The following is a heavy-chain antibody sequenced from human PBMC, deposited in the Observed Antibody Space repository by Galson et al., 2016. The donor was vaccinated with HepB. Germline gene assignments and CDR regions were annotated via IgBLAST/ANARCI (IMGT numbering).Heavy chain of an antibody. D-gene: IGHD2-2*01. Sequence: SLRLSCAASGFIFSSYTMTWVRQAPGKGPEWVSTFGDGGDIYYADSVKGRFTSSRDNSMNTLYLQMNSLRADETAVYYCAGVPSGKRLDYWGQGTPVTVSS. CDR2: FGDGGDI. CDR1: GFIFSSYT. CDR3: AGVPSGKRLDY. J-gene: IGHJ4*02. V-gene: IGHV3-23*01.